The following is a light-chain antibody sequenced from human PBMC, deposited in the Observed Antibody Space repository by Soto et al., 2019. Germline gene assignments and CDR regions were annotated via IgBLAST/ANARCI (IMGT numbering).Light chain of an antibody. CDR2: CXS. J-gene: IGKJ1*01. CDR3: QQYGSSPQT. Sequence: EIVLTHSPGPLSLSPGERATLPCRASRTVTSSYLASSQQEPGQAPRLXXSCXSSRATGIPDRLSGSGSGTDFTLTISRLEPEDFAVYYCQQYGSSPQTFGQGTKVDIK. CDR1: RTVTSSY. V-gene: IGKV3-20*01.